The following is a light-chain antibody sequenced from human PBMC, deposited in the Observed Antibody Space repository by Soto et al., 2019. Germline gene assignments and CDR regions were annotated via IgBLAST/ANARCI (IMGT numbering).Light chain of an antibody. J-gene: IGKJ5*01. CDR1: QSVSSS. V-gene: IGKV3-15*01. Sequence: ETVMTQSPATLSLSPGERATLSCRASQSVSSSLAWYQQKPGQAPRLLIYGASTRATGTPARFSGSGSGTEFTLTISSLQSEDFAVYYCQQYNNWPVTFGQGTRLEIK. CDR3: QQYNNWPVT. CDR2: GAS.